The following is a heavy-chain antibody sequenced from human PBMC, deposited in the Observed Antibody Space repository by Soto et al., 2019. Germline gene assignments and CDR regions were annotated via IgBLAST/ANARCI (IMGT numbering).Heavy chain of an antibody. CDR1: GYTFTSYG. Sequence: QVQLVQSGAEVKKPGASVKVSCKASGYTFTSYGISWVRQAPGQGLEWMGWISAYNGNTNYAQKLQGRVTMTTDTSTITAYMELRSLRSDDTAVYYYATSARGSYYREGWFDPWVQGTLVTVSS. D-gene: IGHD1-26*01. V-gene: IGHV1-18*01. CDR2: ISAYNGNT. CDR3: ATSARGSYYREGWFDP. J-gene: IGHJ5*02.